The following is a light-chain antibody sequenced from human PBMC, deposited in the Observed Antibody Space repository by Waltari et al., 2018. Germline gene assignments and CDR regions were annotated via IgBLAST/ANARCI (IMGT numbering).Light chain of an antibody. J-gene: IGLJ1*01. V-gene: IGLV3-25*03. Sequence: WYQQKPGQAPVVVIYKDTQRTSGIPARFSGSTSGTTVTLTISGVQAEDEADYYCQSADTSGNYVFGPGTKVTVV. CDR2: KDT. CDR3: QSADTSGNYV.